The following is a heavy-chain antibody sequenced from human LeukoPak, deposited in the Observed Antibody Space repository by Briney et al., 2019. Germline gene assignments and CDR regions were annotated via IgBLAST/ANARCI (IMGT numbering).Heavy chain of an antibody. CDR3: AKSGVAVATPFDY. Sequence: PGGSLRLSCAASGFTFSYAWMTWVRQAPGKGLEWVSYISSSGSTIYYADSVKGRFTISRDNAKNSLYLQMNSLRAEDTAVYYCAKSGVAVATPFDYWGQGTLVTVSS. CDR1: GFTFSYAW. V-gene: IGHV3-11*01. J-gene: IGHJ4*02. D-gene: IGHD5-12*01. CDR2: ISSSGSTI.